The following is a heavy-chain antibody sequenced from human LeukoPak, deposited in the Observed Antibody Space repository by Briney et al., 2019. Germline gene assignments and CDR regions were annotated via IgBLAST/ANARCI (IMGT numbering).Heavy chain of an antibody. CDR3: AAMATIEFAY. Sequence: SETLSLTCTVSGGSISSYYWSWIRQPPGKGLEWIGYIYYSGSTNYNPSLKSRVTISVDTSKNQFSLKLSSVTAADTAVYCCAAMATIEFAYWGQGTLITVSS. V-gene: IGHV4-59*01. CDR1: GGSISSYY. CDR2: IYYSGST. D-gene: IGHD5-24*01. J-gene: IGHJ4*02.